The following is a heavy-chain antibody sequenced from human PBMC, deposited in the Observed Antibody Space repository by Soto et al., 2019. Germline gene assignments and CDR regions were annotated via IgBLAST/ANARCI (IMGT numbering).Heavy chain of an antibody. Sequence: GGSLRRSCAPSGFPFDGYAMHWVRQAPGKGLEWVSVISWNSGGVDYADSVKGRLTSSRDNAKNSLYLQLNILRVEDTALYYCAKGLRPDYYYYYGMDVWGEGTTVTVSS. CDR3: AKGLRPDYYYYYGMDV. CDR2: ISWNSGGV. J-gene: IGHJ6*04. V-gene: IGHV3-9*01. D-gene: IGHD3-16*01. CDR1: GFPFDGYA.